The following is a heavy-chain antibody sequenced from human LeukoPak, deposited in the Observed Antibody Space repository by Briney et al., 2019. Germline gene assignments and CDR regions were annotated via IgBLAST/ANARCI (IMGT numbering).Heavy chain of an antibody. D-gene: IGHD4-17*01. V-gene: IGHV4-59*01. CDR2: IYYSGST. Sequence: SETLSLTCTVSGGSISSYYWSWIRQPPGKGLEWIGYIYYSGSTNYNPSLRSRVTISVDTSKNQFSLKLSSVTAADTAVYYCARGTITTVTDSWGPGTLVTVSS. J-gene: IGHJ4*02. CDR1: GGSISSYY. CDR3: ARGTITTVTDS.